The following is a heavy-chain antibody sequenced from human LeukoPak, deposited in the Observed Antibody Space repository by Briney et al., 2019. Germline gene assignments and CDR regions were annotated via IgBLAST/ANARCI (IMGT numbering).Heavy chain of an antibody. CDR1: GGSVTSTNW. J-gene: IGHJ1*01. D-gene: IGHD3-10*01. CDR2: INHSGST. V-gene: IGHV4-4*02. CDR3: ARETMVRGVRGYFQH. Sequence: PSETLSLTCGVSGGSVTSTNWWSWVRQPPGKGLEWIGEINHSGSTNYNPSLKSRVTVSVDTSKNQFSLKLSSVTAADTAVYYCARETMVRGVRGYFQHWGQGTLVTVSS.